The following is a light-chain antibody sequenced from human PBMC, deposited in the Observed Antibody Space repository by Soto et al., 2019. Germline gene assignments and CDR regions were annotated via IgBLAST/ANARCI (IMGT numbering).Light chain of an antibody. CDR3: QHYGTSLWT. V-gene: IGKV3-20*01. Sequence: EIVLTQSPCTLSFSPLERSTLSCRASQRISSSDLAWYQKKPGQAPRLLIYVASSRATGIPDRFSGSGSGTDFTLTISRLEPEDFAVYYCQHYGTSLWTFGQGTKVDIK. CDR2: VAS. J-gene: IGKJ1*01. CDR1: QRISSSD.